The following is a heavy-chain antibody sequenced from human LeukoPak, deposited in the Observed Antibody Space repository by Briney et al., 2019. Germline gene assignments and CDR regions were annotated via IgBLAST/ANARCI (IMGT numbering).Heavy chain of an antibody. CDR1: GGSFSGYY. D-gene: IGHD3-22*01. CDR3: ARGGLLYDSSGYIDY. Sequence: PSETLSLTCAVYGGSFSGYYWSWLRQPPGKGLEWIGEINHSGSTNYNPSLKSRVTISVDASKNQFSLKLSSVTAADTAVYYCARGGLLYDSSGYIDYWGQGTLVTVSS. J-gene: IGHJ4*02. CDR2: INHSGST. V-gene: IGHV4-34*01.